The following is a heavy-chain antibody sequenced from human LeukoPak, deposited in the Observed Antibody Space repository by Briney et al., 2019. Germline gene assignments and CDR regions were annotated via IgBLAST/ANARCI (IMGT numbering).Heavy chain of an antibody. CDR2: IIPIFGTA. J-gene: IGHJ6*02. CDR1: GGTFSSYA. Sequence: SVKVSCKASGGTFSSYAISWVRQAPGQGLEWMGGIIPIFGTANYAQKFQGRVTITADESTSTAYMELSSLRSEDTAVYYCARDSARYSSSHRGYYYYGMDVWGQGTTVTVSS. D-gene: IGHD6-6*01. CDR3: ARDSARYSSSHRGYYYYGMDV. V-gene: IGHV1-69*01.